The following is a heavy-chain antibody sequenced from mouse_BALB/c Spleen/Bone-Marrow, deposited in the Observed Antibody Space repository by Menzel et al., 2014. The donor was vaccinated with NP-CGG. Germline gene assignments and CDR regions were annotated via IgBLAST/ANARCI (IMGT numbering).Heavy chain of an antibody. CDR3: TRGDYDCYIDV. CDR1: GYTFTSYW. Sequence: QVQLQQSGAELVKPGASVKMSCKASGYTFTSYWMHWVKQRPGQGPEWIGVIDPSDSYTSYNQKFKGKATLTVDTSSSTAYMQLSSLTSEDSAVYYCTRGDYDCYIDVWGAGTTVTVSS. V-gene: IGHV1S127*01. D-gene: IGHD2-4*01. CDR2: IDPSDSYT. J-gene: IGHJ1*01.